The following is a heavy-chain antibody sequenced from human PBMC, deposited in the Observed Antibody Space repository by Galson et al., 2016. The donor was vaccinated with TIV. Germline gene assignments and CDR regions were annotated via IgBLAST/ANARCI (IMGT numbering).Heavy chain of an antibody. CDR3: ARDRVVDATYYYYYYGMDV. Sequence: SLRLSCAASGLSVSINYMNWVRQAPGKGLEWVSLISDGGNTYYPDSVKGRFTIARDNSKNTLYLQMNSLRVEDTAVYYCARDRVVDATYYYYYYGMDVWGQGTAVTVSS. D-gene: IGHD2-15*01. CDR2: ISDGGNT. J-gene: IGHJ6*02. CDR1: GLSVSINY. V-gene: IGHV3-66*02.